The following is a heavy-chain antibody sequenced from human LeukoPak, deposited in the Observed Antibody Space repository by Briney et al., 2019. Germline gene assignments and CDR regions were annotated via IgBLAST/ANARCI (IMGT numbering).Heavy chain of an antibody. CDR3: ARDPGSSGWWGAFDI. J-gene: IGHJ3*02. D-gene: IGHD6-19*01. Sequence: SETLSLTCAVYGGSFSGYYWSWIRQPPGKGLEWIGEINHSGSTNYNPSLKSRVTISVDTSKNQFSLKLSSVTAADTAVYYCARDPGSSGWWGAFDIWGQGTMVTVSS. V-gene: IGHV4-34*01. CDR2: INHSGST. CDR1: GGSFSGYY.